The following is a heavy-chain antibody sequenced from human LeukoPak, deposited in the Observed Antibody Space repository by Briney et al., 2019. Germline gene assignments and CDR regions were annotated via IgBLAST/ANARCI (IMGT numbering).Heavy chain of an antibody. V-gene: IGHV1-24*01. CDR2: FDPEDGET. CDR1: GYTLTELS. D-gene: IGHD3-16*01. J-gene: IGHJ4*02. Sequence: ASVKVSCKVSGYTLTELSMHWVRQAPGKGLEWMGGFDPEDGETIYAQKFQGRVTMTEDTSTDTAYMELSSLRSEDTAVYYCATVPLNYDYVWGSFPNWGQGTLVTVSS. CDR3: ATVPLNYDYVWGSFPN.